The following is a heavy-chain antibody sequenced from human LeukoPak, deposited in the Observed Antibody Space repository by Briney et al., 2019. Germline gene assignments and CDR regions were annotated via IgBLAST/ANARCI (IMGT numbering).Heavy chain of an antibody. CDR3: AKSMSRVVVTADYGMDV. V-gene: IGHV3-30*02. J-gene: IGHJ6*02. CDR1: GFTFSSYG. D-gene: IGHD2-21*02. CDR2: IWYDGSNK. Sequence: GGSLRLSCAASGFTFSSYGMHWVRQAPGKGLEWVAVIWYDGSNKYYADSVKGRFTISRDNSKSTLSLQMNSLRPEDTAVYYCAKSMSRVVVTADYGMDVWGPGTAVTVSS.